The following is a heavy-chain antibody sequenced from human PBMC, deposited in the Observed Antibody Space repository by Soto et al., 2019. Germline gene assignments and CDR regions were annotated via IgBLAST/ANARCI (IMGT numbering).Heavy chain of an antibody. CDR1: GGSISSSNW. CDR3: ARLRKRITIFGVVISPVYFDY. CDR2: IYHSGST. J-gene: IGHJ4*02. D-gene: IGHD3-3*01. Sequence: PSETLSLTCAVSGGSISSSNWWSWVRQPPGKGLEWIGEIYHSGSTNYNPSLKSRVTISVDKSKNQFSLKLSSVTAADTAVYYCARLRKRITIFGVVISPVYFDYWGQGTLVTVSS. V-gene: IGHV4-4*02.